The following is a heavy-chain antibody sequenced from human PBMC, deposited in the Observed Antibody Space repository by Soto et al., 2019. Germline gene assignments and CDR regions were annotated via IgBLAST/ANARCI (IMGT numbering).Heavy chain of an antibody. CDR2: ISYDGSNK. V-gene: IGHV3-30*18. J-gene: IGHJ4*02. D-gene: IGHD6-13*01. Sequence: PGGSLRLSCAASGFTFSSYGMHWVRQAPGKGLEWVAVISYDGSNKYYADSVKGRFTISRDNSKNTLYLQMNSLRAEDTAVYYCAKDRAAAGLQIDYWGQGTMVTVSS. CDR1: GFTFSSYG. CDR3: AKDRAAAGLQIDY.